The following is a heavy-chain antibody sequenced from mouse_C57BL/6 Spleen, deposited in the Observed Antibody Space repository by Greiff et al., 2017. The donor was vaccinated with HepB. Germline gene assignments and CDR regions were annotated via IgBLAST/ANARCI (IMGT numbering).Heavy chain of an antibody. J-gene: IGHJ1*03. Sequence: VQLQQPGAELVKPGASVKLSCKASGYTFTSYWMHWVKQRPGQGLEWIGMIHPNSGSTNYNEKFKSKATLTVDKSSSTAYMQLSSLTSEDSAVYYWAREVAYYYGSPYFDVWGTGTTVTVSS. V-gene: IGHV1-64*01. CDR3: AREVAYYYGSPYFDV. D-gene: IGHD1-1*01. CDR1: GYTFTSYW. CDR2: IHPNSGST.